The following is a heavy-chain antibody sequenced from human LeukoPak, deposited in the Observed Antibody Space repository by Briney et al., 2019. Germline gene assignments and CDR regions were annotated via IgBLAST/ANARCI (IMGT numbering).Heavy chain of an antibody. V-gene: IGHV3-23*01. CDR2: IRANGET. J-gene: IGHJ4*02. CDR1: GLSFSTFA. Sequence: GGSLRLSCAASGLSFSTFAMSWVRQGPARGLEWVSSIRANGETFYADSVKGRFTLSSDSSRNTVYLQLNSLRVEDTARYYCARASWVSSTDAVRWGQGTLVTVSS. D-gene: IGHD3-16*01. CDR3: ARASWVSSTDAVR.